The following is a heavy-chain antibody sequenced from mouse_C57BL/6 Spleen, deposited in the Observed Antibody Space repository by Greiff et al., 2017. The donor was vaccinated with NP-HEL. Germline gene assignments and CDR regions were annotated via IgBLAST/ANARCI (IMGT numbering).Heavy chain of an antibody. CDR2: IYPGSGST. D-gene: IGHD2-4*01. Sequence: HVQLQQPGAELVKPGASVKMSCKASGYTFTSYWITWVKQRPGQGLEWIGDIYPGSGSTNYNEKFKSKATLTVDTSSSTAYMQLSSLTSEDSAVYYCARFAFYDYDFDYWGQGTTLTVSS. V-gene: IGHV1-55*01. J-gene: IGHJ2*01. CDR3: ARFAFYDYDFDY. CDR1: GYTFTSYW.